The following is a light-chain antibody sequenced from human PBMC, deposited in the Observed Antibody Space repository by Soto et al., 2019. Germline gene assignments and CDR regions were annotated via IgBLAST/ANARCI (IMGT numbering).Light chain of an antibody. CDR3: QQYNNWPRGT. V-gene: IGKV3-15*01. CDR2: GAS. Sequence: EIVLTQSPGTLSLSPGDRATLSCRASQSVSSNLAWYQQKPGQAPRLLIYGASTRATGIPARFSGSGSGTEFTLTISSLQSEDFAVYYCQQYNNWPRGTFGQGTKLEIK. CDR1: QSVSSN. J-gene: IGKJ2*02.